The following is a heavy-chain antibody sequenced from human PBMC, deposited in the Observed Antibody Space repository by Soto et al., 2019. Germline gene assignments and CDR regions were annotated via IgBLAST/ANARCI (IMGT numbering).Heavy chain of an antibody. CDR3: ARHYPIGNNWNYFDY. V-gene: IGHV4-59*08. Sequence: QVQLQESGPGLVKPSETLSLTCSVSGGSINSYYWGWIRQPPGKGLEWIGYISYTGSTDYSPSLKSRGTISVDTSKNQFYLKVRSVTAADTAIYFCARHYPIGNNWNYFDYWCRGTPVTVSS. J-gene: IGHJ4*02. D-gene: IGHD1-1*01. CDR1: GGSINSYY. CDR2: ISYTGST.